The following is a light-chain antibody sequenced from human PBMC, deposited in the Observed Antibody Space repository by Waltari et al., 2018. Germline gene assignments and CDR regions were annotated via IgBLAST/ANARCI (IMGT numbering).Light chain of an antibody. CDR2: KDT. V-gene: IGLV3-25*03. Sequence: SNNLTQPPSVSVSPGQTARITCSGYELAKQYAYWYQQKPGQAPVLVIYKDTQRPSGIPERFSGSTSGTTVTLTITGVQAEDEADYYCQSTDSSASVWVFGGGAKLTV. CDR1: ELAKQY. CDR3: QSTDSSASVWV. J-gene: IGLJ3*02.